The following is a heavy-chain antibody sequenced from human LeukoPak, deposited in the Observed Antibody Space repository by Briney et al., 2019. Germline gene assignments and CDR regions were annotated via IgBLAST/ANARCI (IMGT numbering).Heavy chain of an antibody. CDR1: GFTFSNYA. Sequence: GGSLRLSCAASGFTFSNYAMSGVRQARGKGLELVSTIPGSGVSTYYADSVKGRSTISRDNSKNTLYLQMNSLRAEDTTVYFCANPIYSGDYDQFDYWGQGTLVTVSS. CDR2: IPGSGVST. V-gene: IGHV3-23*01. D-gene: IGHD4-17*01. J-gene: IGHJ4*02. CDR3: ANPIYSGDYDQFDY.